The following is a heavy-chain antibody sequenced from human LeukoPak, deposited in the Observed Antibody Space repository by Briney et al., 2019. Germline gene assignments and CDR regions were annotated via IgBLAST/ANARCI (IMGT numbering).Heavy chain of an antibody. CDR3: ARAKGRGSPVGY. CDR2: IYTSGST. D-gene: IGHD1-26*01. V-gene: IGHV4-61*02. Sequence: SETLSLTCTVSGGSISSGSYYWSWIRQPAGKGLEWIGRIYTSGSTNYNPSLKSRVTISVDTSKNQFSLKLSSVTAADTAVYYCARAKGRGSPVGYWGQGTLVTVSS. J-gene: IGHJ4*02. CDR1: GGSISSGSYY.